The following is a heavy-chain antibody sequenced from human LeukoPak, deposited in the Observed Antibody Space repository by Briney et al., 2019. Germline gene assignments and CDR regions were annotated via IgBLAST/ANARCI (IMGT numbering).Heavy chain of an antibody. D-gene: IGHD3-10*01. V-gene: IGHV3-21*01. Sequence: GGSLRLACAASGFTFSTYAMTWVRQAPGKGLEWVSSISSSSSYIYYADSVKGRFTISRDNAKNSLYLQMNSLRAEDTAVYYCARDTYGSGIFDYWGQGTLVTVSS. CDR3: ARDTYGSGIFDY. CDR2: ISSSSSYI. CDR1: GFTFSTYA. J-gene: IGHJ4*02.